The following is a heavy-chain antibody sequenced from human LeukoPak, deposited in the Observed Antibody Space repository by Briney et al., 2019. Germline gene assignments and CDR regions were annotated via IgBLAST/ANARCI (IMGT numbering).Heavy chain of an antibody. CDR1: GLTFSTYS. D-gene: IGHD3-9*01. CDR3: ARDFDRPGD. Sequence: GGSLRLSCAASGLTFSTYSMNWVRQAPGKGLEWVSYISSSSSTIYYADSVKGRFTISRDNAKNLLFLQMDSLRAEDTAVYYCARDFDRPGDWGQGTLVTVSS. CDR2: ISSSSSTI. V-gene: IGHV3-48*04. J-gene: IGHJ4*02.